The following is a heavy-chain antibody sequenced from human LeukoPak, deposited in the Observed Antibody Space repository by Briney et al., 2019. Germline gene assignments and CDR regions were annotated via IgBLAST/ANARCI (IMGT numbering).Heavy chain of an antibody. V-gene: IGHV3-21*01. D-gene: IGHD2-2*01. J-gene: IGHJ4*02. Sequence: TGGSLRLSCAASGFTFSSYSMNWVRQAPGKGLEWVSSISSSSNYIYYADSMKGRFTISRDNAKNSLYLQMNSLRAEDTAVYYCARETYCTNTTCPIGDHFDYWGQGTLVTVSS. CDR3: ARETYCTNTTCPIGDHFDY. CDR1: GFTFSSYS. CDR2: ISSSSNYI.